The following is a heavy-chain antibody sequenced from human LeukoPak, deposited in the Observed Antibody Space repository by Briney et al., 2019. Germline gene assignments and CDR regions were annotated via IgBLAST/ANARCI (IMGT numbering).Heavy chain of an antibody. CDR2: FDPEDGET. J-gene: IGHJ4*02. CDR1: GYTLTELS. D-gene: IGHD1-26*01. Sequence: ASVKVSCKVSGYTLTELSMHWVRQAPGKGLEWMGGFDPEDGETIYAQKFQGRVTMTEDTSTDTAYMELSSLRSEDTAVYYCATARGATRGVDYWGQGTLVTVSS. CDR3: ATARGATRGVDY. V-gene: IGHV1-24*01.